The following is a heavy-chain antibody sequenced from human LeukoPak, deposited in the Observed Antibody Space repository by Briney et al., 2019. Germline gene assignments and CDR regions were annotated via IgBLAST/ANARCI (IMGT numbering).Heavy chain of an antibody. CDR3: ARGVSSWYNPYYYGMDV. V-gene: IGHV1-69*04. Sequence: GASVKVSCKASGGTFGSYAISWVRQAPGQGPEWMGRIIPILGIANYAQKFQGRVTITADKSTSTAYMELSSLRSEDTAVYYCARGVSSWYNPYYYGMDVWGQGTTVTVSS. D-gene: IGHD6-13*01. CDR2: IIPILGIA. J-gene: IGHJ6*02. CDR1: GGTFGSYA.